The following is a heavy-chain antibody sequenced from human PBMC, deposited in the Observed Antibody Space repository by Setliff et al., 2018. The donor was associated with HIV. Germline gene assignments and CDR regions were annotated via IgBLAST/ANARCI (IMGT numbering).Heavy chain of an antibody. CDR3: VRRGRYFDFPRAFDI. Sequence: SETLSLTCTVSGGSISSGSYYWSWIRQPAGKGLEWIGRIYTSGSTNYNSSLKSRVTISIDTSKNQFSLKLNSVTAADTAVYYCVRRGRYFDFPRAFDIWGQGTMVTVSS. D-gene: IGHD3-9*01. CDR2: IYTSGST. V-gene: IGHV4-61*02. J-gene: IGHJ3*02. CDR1: GGSISSGSYY.